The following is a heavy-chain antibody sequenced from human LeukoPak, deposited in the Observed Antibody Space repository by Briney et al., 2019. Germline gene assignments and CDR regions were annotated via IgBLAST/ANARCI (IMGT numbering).Heavy chain of an antibody. Sequence: GGSLRLSCAASGFTFSSYSMNWVRQAPGKGLEWVSSISSSSSYIYYADSVKGRFTISRDNAKNSLYLQMNSLRAEDTAVYYCARDVGYCSSTSCPYERLEYNWFDPWGQGTLVTVSS. CDR3: ARDVGYCSSTSCPYERLEYNWFDP. CDR2: ISSSSSYI. J-gene: IGHJ5*02. D-gene: IGHD2-2*01. CDR1: GFTFSSYS. V-gene: IGHV3-21*01.